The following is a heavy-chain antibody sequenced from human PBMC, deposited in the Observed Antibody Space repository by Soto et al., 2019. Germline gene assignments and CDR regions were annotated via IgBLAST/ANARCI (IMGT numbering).Heavy chain of an antibody. CDR2: INHSGST. CDR1: SGSFSGYY. Sequence: SETLSLTCAVYSGSFSGYYWSWIRQPPGKGLEWIGEINHSGSTNYNPSLKSRVTISVDTSKNQFSLKLSSVTAADTAVYYCARVRGWRAAAANWFDPWGQGTLVTVSS. J-gene: IGHJ5*02. CDR3: ARVRGWRAAAANWFDP. D-gene: IGHD6-13*01. V-gene: IGHV4-34*01.